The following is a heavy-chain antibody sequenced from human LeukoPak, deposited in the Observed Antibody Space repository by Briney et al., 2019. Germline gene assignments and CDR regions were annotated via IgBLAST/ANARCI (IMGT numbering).Heavy chain of an antibody. D-gene: IGHD3-10*01. CDR3: ARAAKYYLDAFDI. J-gene: IGHJ3*02. CDR1: GGSISSYY. V-gene: IGHV4-59*01. Sequence: PSETLSLTCTVSGGSISSYYWSWIRQPQGKGLEWIGYIYYSGSTNYNPSLKSRVTISVDTSKNQFSLKLSSVTAADTAVYYCARAAKYYLDAFDIWGQGTMVTVSS. CDR2: IYYSGST.